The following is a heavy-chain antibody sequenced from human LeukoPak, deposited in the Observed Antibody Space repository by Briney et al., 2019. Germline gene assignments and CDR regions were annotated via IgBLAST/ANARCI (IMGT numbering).Heavy chain of an antibody. D-gene: IGHD6-13*01. CDR2: IYHSGST. J-gene: IGHJ5*02. CDR3: ARDRSSSWQNWFDP. CDR1: GGSISSGGYS. V-gene: IGHV4-30-2*01. Sequence: PSETLSLTCAVSGGSISSGGYSWSWIRQPPGKGLEWIGYIYHSGSTYYTPSLKSRVTISVDRSNTQFSLKLRSVTAADTAVYYCARDRSSSWQNWFDPWGQGTLVTVSS.